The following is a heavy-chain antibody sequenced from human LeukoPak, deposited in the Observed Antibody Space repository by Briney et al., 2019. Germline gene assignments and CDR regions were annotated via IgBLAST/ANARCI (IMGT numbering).Heavy chain of an antibody. CDR1: GFTFSSYG. CDR2: TRYDGTNK. V-gene: IGHV3-30*02. CDR3: AKDGSYYDSSGYPDAFDI. D-gene: IGHD3-22*01. Sequence: GGSLRLSCAASGFTFSSYGIHWVRQAPGKGLDWVAFTRYDGTNKYYADSVKGRFTISRDNSKNTLYLQMSSLRAEDTAVYYCAKDGSYYDSSGYPDAFDIWGQGTMVTVS. J-gene: IGHJ3*02.